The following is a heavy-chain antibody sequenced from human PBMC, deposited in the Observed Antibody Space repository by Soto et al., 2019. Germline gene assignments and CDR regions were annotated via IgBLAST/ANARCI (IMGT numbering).Heavy chain of an antibody. D-gene: IGHD6-13*01. CDR3: ARGAKSIAAAGTWDY. J-gene: IGHJ4*02. CDR2: IYYSGST. CDR1: GGSISSGGYY. Sequence: PSETLSLTCTVSGGSISSGGYYWSWIRQHPGKGLEWIGYIYYSGSTYYNPSLKSRVTISVDTSKNQFSLKLSSVTAADTAVYYCARGAKSIAAAGTWDYWGQGTLVTVSS. V-gene: IGHV4-31*03.